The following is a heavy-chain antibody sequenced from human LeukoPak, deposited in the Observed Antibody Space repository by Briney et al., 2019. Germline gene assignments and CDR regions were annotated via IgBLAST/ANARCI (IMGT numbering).Heavy chain of an antibody. D-gene: IGHD6-19*01. Sequence: SETLSLTCTVSGGSIGSGSYYWSWIRQPAGKGLEWIGRIYTSGSTNYNPSLKSRVTISVDTSKNQFSLKLSSVTAADTAVYYCATPPFQDIAVAGRHFDYWGQGTLVTVSS. CDR1: GGSIGSGSYY. V-gene: IGHV4-61*02. CDR3: ATPPFQDIAVAGRHFDY. CDR2: IYTSGST. J-gene: IGHJ4*02.